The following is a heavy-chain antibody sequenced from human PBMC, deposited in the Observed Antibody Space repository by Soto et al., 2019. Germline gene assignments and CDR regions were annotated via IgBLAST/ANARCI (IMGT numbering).Heavy chain of an antibody. CDR2: ISAYNGNT. V-gene: IGHV1-18*01. CDR3: ARDRGGMAARTSYYYYGMDV. D-gene: IGHD6-6*01. Sequence: QVQLVQSGAEVKKPGASVKVSCKASGYTFTSYGISWVRQAPGQGLEWMGWISAYNGNTNYAQKLQGRVTMTTDTSTSTANMELRSLRSDDTAVYYCARDRGGMAARTSYYYYGMDVWGQGTTVTVSS. CDR1: GYTFTSYG. J-gene: IGHJ6*02.